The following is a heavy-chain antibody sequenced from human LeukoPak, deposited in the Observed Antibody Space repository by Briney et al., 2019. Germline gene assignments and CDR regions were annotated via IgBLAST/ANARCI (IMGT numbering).Heavy chain of an antibody. CDR2: ISNDGNNK. J-gene: IGHJ4*02. CDR3: AKGGGVIGRSYYFDY. D-gene: IGHD2-8*02. CDR1: GFNLTNYA. Sequence: GGSLRLSCAASGFNLTNYAMHWVRQAPGKGLEWVAAISNDGNNKFYADSVKGRFTISRDNPKNTMNLQMNSLRAEDTAVYYCAKGGGVIGRSYYFDYWGQGTLVTVSS. V-gene: IGHV3-30*04.